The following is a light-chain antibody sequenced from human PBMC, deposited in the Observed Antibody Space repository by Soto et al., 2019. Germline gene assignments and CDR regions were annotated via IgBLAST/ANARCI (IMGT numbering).Light chain of an antibody. V-gene: IGLV3-1*01. CDR3: QAWDSSLLV. CDR1: NLENKY. Sequence: SYELTQPPSVSVSPGQTASIPCSGDNLENKYVSWYQQKPGQSPVLVIYEDFKRPSGIPERFSGSNSGNTTTLTITGTQAMDEADFYCQAWDSSLLVFGGGTQLTVL. CDR2: EDF. J-gene: IGLJ3*02.